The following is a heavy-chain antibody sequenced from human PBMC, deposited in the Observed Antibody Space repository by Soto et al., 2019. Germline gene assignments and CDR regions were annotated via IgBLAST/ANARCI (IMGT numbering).Heavy chain of an antibody. J-gene: IGHJ4*02. CDR3: GHWPALFAAAAMPPFDY. D-gene: IGHD2-2*01. Sequence: GGSLRLSCAASGFTFSSYAMSWVRQAPGKGLEWVSAISGSGGSTYYADSVKGRFTISRDNSKNTLYLQMNSLRAEDTAVYYCGHWPALFAAAAMPPFDYWGQGTLVTVSS. CDR1: GFTFSSYA. CDR2: ISGSGGST. V-gene: IGHV3-23*01.